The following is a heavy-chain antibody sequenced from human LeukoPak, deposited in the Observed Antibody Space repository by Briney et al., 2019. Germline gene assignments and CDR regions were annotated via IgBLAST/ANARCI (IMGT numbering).Heavy chain of an antibody. V-gene: IGHV2-5*02. CDR3: AHRGYSSSWYGVWFDP. J-gene: IGHJ5*02. CDR1: GFSLSTSGVG. Sequence: SGPTLVNPTQTLTLTCTFSGFSLSTSGVGVGWIRQPPGKALEWLALIYWGDDKRYSPSLKSRLTITKDTSKNQVVLTMTNMDPVDTATYYWAHRGYSSSWYGVWFDPWGQGTLVTVSS. D-gene: IGHD6-13*01. CDR2: IYWGDDK.